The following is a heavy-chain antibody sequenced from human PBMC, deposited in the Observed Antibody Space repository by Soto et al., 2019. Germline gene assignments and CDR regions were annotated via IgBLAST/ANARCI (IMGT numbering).Heavy chain of an antibody. Sequence: GGSLRLSCAASGFTFSSYAMSWVRQAPGKGLEWVSTISGSGGSTYDADSVKGRFTFSRDNSKNTVYLQMNSLRAEDTAVYYCAKFREYYQGSGSRTYYFYGMDVWGEGTTVTVSS. CDR3: AKFREYYQGSGSRTYYFYGMDV. CDR2: ISGSGGST. D-gene: IGHD3-10*01. V-gene: IGHV3-23*01. CDR1: GFTFSSYA. J-gene: IGHJ6*04.